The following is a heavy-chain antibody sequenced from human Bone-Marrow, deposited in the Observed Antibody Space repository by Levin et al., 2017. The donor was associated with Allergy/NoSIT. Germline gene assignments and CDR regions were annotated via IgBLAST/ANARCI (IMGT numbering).Heavy chain of an antibody. CDR1: GLTFSNYA. V-gene: IGHV3-23*01. J-gene: IGHJ2*01. D-gene: IGHD2-21*01. Sequence: GGSLRLSCAASGLTFSNYAMTWVRQAPGKGLEWVSIIGGSGDYIYYEDSVKGRFTISRDNSKNTLYLQMNSLRAEDTAIYYCAKSPHMTSRYSTNWYFDRWGRGTLVTVSS. CDR3: AKSPHMTSRYSTNWYFDR. CDR2: IGGSGDYI.